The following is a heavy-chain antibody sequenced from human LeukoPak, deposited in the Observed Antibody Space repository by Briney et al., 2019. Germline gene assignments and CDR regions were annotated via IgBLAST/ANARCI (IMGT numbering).Heavy chain of an antibody. J-gene: IGHJ4*02. V-gene: IGHV4-39*07. CDR2: INHSGST. Sequence: PSETLSLTCTVSGGSISSSSYYWSWIRQPPGKGLEWIGEINHSGSTNYNPSLKSRVTISVDTSKNQFSLKLSSVTAADTAVYYCARVRSVAGEGYYFDYWGQGTLVTVSS. CDR3: ARVRSVAGEGYYFDY. CDR1: GGSISSSSYY. D-gene: IGHD6-19*01.